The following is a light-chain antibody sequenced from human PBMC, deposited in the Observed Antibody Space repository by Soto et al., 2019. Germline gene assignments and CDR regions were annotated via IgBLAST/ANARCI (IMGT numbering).Light chain of an antibody. CDR2: DVT. V-gene: IGLV2-14*01. Sequence: SVLTQPASVSWSLGQSITISCTGTSSDIGGYNYVSWYQHHPGKAPKLMIYDVTNRPSGVSSRFSGSKSGNRASLTISGLLAEDEADYYCSSYTSSCTLDFVLRSGTKATVL. CDR1: SSDIGGYNY. CDR3: SSYTSSCTLDFV. J-gene: IGLJ1*01.